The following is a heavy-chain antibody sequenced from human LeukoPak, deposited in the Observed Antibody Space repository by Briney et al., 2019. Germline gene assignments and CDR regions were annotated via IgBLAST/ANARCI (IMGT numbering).Heavy chain of an antibody. Sequence: SETLSLTCAVYGGSFSGYYWSWIRQPPGKGLEWIGEINHSGIANYNPSLKSRVIISLDTSKNQFSLKLNSVTAADTAVYYCARQVDVGCSSVSCYGHGAFDIWGPGTVVTVSS. J-gene: IGHJ3*02. CDR3: ARQVDVGCSSVSCYGHGAFDI. CDR1: GGSFSGYY. V-gene: IGHV4-34*01. CDR2: INHSGIA. D-gene: IGHD2-2*01.